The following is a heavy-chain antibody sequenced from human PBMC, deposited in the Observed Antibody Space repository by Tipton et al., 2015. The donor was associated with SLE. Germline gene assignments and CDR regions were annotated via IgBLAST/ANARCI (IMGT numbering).Heavy chain of an antibody. CDR3: ARDPALVRGVIILMDV. V-gene: IGHV1-2*02. Sequence: QLVQSGAEVKKPGATVKVSCKASGYTFTGHYIHWVRQAPGQGLEWMGWMNPNNGGTNYAQKFQGRVTMTRDTSTTTAHMELIRLRSDDTAVYYCARDPALVRGVIILMDVWGQGTTVTVSS. CDR1: GYTFTGHY. CDR2: MNPNNGGT. J-gene: IGHJ6*02. D-gene: IGHD3-10*01.